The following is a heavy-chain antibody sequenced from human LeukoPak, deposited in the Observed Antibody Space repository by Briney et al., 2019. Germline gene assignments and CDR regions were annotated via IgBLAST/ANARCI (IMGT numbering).Heavy chain of an antibody. V-gene: IGHV3-49*04. CDR1: GFTLGDHA. CDR2: IRSNFYRETK. D-gene: IGHD3-16*01. J-gene: IGHJ6*02. Sequence: GGSLRLSCRGSGFTLGDHAMSWVRQPPGKGLEWVDFIRSNFYRETKEYAASVQGRFTLSRDDSKNIVYLQMNSLKIEDTGVYYCARGPIELWIHNGMDVWGQGTTVTVSS. CDR3: ARGPIELWIHNGMDV.